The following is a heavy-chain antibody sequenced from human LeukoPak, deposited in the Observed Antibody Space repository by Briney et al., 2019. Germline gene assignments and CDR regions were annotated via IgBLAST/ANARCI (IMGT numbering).Heavy chain of an antibody. CDR2: IYYSGIT. Sequence: SETLSLTCTVSGGSISSYYWSWIRQPPGKGLEWIGYIYYSGITNSNPSLKSRVTISVDTSKNQFSLKLNSVTAADTAVYYCARVGGGSHAFDIWGQGSTVAVSS. D-gene: IGHD3-16*01. CDR1: GGSISSYY. J-gene: IGHJ3*02. V-gene: IGHV4-59*01. CDR3: ARVGGGSHAFDI.